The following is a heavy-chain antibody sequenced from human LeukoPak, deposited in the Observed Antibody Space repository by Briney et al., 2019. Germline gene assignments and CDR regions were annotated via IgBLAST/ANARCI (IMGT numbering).Heavy chain of an antibody. CDR2: ISGSGENK. Sequence: GGSLRLSCAASGFKFSDYYMSWIRQAPGKGLEWVSYISGSGENKYYADSMKGRFTISRDNAKNSLYLRMNSLRAEDRAVYYCARVETDIVTRPPQIYYYYYGMDVWGQGTTVTVSS. V-gene: IGHV3-11*01. CDR1: GFKFSDYY. CDR3: ARVETDIVTRPPQIYYYYYGMDV. J-gene: IGHJ6*02. D-gene: IGHD5-18*01.